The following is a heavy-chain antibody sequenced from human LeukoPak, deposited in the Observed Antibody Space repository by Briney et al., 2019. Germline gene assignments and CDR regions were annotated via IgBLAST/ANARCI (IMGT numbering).Heavy chain of an antibody. J-gene: IGHJ5*02. CDR1: GGSFRGYY. Sequence: PSETLSLTCAVYGGSFRGYYWSWIRQPPGKGLEWIGEINHSGSTNYNPSLKSRVTISVDTSKNQFSLKLSSVTAADTAVYYCARGYCSSTSCYWRRGRFDPWGQGTLVTVSS. CDR2: INHSGST. CDR3: ARGYCSSTSCYWRRGRFDP. D-gene: IGHD2-2*01. V-gene: IGHV4-34*01.